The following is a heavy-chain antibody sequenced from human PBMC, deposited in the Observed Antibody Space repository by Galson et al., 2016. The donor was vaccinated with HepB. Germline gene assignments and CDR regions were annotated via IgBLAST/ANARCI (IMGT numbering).Heavy chain of an antibody. V-gene: IGHV3-30*18. CDR3: VKDTGAVMVADSTDAFDI. D-gene: IGHD2-15*01. CDR1: EFSFSYYG. J-gene: IGHJ3*02. CDR2: ISYDGSDK. Sequence: SLRLSCAASEFSFSYYGMHWVRQAAGKGLEWVAVISYDGSDKYYADSVKGRFTISRDNSKNTLYLQMNSPRVEDTAVYYCVKDTGAVMVADSTDAFDIWGQGTMVTVSS.